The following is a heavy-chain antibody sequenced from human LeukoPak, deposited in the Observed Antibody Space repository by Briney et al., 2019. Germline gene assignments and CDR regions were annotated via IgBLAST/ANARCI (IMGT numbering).Heavy chain of an antibody. D-gene: IGHD6-19*01. J-gene: IGHJ4*02. CDR3: ARGHSSGWRISTRPLHY. V-gene: IGHV3-66*01. Sequence: GGSLRLPCVVSGFSVRNNYVSWVRQAPGKGLEWVSVIYAGDTIHYADPVKGRFTISRDNSKNTVYLQMNSLRAEDTAVYYCARGHSSGWRISTRPLHYWGQGTLVTVSS. CDR2: IYAGDTI. CDR1: GFSVRNNY.